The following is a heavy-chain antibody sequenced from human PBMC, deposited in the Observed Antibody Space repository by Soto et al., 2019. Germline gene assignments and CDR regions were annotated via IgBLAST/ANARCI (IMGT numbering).Heavy chain of an antibody. CDR3: ARDQSGYDLSSYYYYGMDV. D-gene: IGHD5-12*01. J-gene: IGHJ6*02. V-gene: IGHV3-21*01. Sequence: EVQLVESGGGLVKPGGSLRLSCAASGFTFSSYSMNWVRQAPGKGLEWVSSISSSSSYIYYAASVKGRFTISRDNAKNSLYLQMNSLRAEDTAVYYCARDQSGYDLSSYYYYGMDVWGQGTTVTVSS. CDR1: GFTFSSYS. CDR2: ISSSSSYI.